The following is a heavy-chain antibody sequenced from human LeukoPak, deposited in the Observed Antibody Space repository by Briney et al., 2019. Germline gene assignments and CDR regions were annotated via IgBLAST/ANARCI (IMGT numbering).Heavy chain of an antibody. Sequence: SETLSLTCAVYGGSFSGYYWSWIRQPPGKGLEWIGEINHSGSTNYNPSLKSRVTISVDTSKNQLSLKLSSVTAADTAVYYCARAKASGYSYGYEGWFDPWGQGTLVTVSS. CDR3: ARAKASGYSYGYEGWFDP. V-gene: IGHV4-34*01. D-gene: IGHD5-18*01. CDR1: GGSFSGYY. CDR2: INHSGST. J-gene: IGHJ5*02.